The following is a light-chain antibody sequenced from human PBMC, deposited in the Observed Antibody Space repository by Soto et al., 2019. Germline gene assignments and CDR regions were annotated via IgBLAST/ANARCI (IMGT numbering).Light chain of an antibody. J-gene: IGKJ2*01. CDR3: QQYGGSPRYT. V-gene: IGKV3-20*01. CDR2: GTS. CDR1: QSVNSKY. Sequence: EIVLTQSPDTLSLSPGERATLSCRASQSVNSKYLAWYQQKPGQSPRFLIYGTSSRATGGPDRFSGSGSGTEFTLTINRLEPEDSAVYYCQQYGGSPRYTFGQGTTLEI.